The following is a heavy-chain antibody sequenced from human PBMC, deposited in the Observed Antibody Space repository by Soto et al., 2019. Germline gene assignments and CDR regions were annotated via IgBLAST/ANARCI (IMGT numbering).Heavy chain of an antibody. V-gene: IGHV3-7*03. CDR1: GFRFSDYP. CDR2: INRRGTST. Sequence: GGSLRLSCVGSGFRFSDYPLNWVRQAPGQGLEWVANINRRGTSTNYVDSVRGRFSTSRDNAKNSLYLEMNSLRQEDTALYYCVRDTSSGWHLKDHWGQGVQVTVSS. D-gene: IGHD3-9*01. CDR3: VRDTSSGWHLKDH. J-gene: IGHJ4*02.